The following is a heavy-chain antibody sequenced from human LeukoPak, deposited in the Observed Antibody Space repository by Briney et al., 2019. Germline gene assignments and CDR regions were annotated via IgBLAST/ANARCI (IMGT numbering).Heavy chain of an antibody. V-gene: IGHV4-59*01. CDR2: IYYSGST. CDR1: SGSISDYY. D-gene: IGHD2/OR15-2a*01. J-gene: IGHJ4*02. CDR3: ARELKVGNTGYYFDY. Sequence: SETLSLTCTVSSGSISDYYWSWMRQPPGKGLEWIGYIYYSGSTNYNPSLKSRVTILVDMSKNQFSLKMSSVTAADTAVYYCARELKVGNTGYYFDYWGQGTLVTVSS.